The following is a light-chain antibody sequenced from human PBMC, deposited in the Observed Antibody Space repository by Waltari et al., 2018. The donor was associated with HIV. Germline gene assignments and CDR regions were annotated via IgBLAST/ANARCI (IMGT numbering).Light chain of an antibody. V-gene: IGLV2-11*01. CDR2: DVT. Sequence: QSALTQPRSVSGSPGQSVTISCTGTSGDLGNYNFFSWYQHHPGTAPKLIIYDVTKRAAGVPDRFSGSKYANTASLTISGLRADDEADYYCCAYAGGWVFGGGTKVTVL. CDR3: CAYAGGWV. J-gene: IGLJ3*02. CDR1: SGDLGNYNF.